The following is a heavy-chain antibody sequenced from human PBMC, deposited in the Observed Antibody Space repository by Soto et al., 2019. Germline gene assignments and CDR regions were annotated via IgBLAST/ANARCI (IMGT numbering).Heavy chain of an antibody. Sequence: SETLSLTCTVSGGSISSYYWSWIRQPPGKGLEWIGYIYYSGSTNYNPSLKSRVTISVDTSKNQFSLKLSSVTAADTAVYYCERGITIFGVVAPTFDYWGQGTLVTVSS. CDR3: ERGITIFGVVAPTFDY. CDR2: IYYSGST. D-gene: IGHD3-3*01. J-gene: IGHJ4*02. CDR1: GGSISSYY. V-gene: IGHV4-59*01.